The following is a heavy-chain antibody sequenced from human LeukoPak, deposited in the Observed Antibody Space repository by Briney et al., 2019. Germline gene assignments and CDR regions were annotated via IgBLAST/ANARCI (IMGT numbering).Heavy chain of an antibody. D-gene: IGHD5-18*01. J-gene: IGHJ4*02. CDR3: ARGGTHTSGYSYLLA. CDR1: GFTFSDHY. Sequence: AGGSLRLSCAASGFTFSDHYMDWVRQAPGKGLEWVGRTRNKATSYTTTYAASVKGRFTISRDDSKNSIYLQMNSLKTEDTAVYYCARGGTHTSGYSYLLAGGQGTLVTVSS. V-gene: IGHV3-72*01. CDR2: TRNKATSYTT.